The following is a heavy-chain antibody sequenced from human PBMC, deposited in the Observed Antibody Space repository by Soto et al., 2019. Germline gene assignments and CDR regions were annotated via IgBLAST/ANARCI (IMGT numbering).Heavy chain of an antibody. J-gene: IGHJ6*02. D-gene: IGHD6-13*01. Sequence: VASVKVSCKASGGTFSSYAISWVRQAPGQGLEWMGGIIPIFGTANYAQKFQDRVTITADESTSTAYMELSSLRSEDTAVYYCARRGYSSSWNYYYGMDVWGQGTTVTVSS. CDR1: GGTFSSYA. CDR3: ARRGYSSSWNYYYGMDV. V-gene: IGHV1-69*01. CDR2: IIPIFGTA.